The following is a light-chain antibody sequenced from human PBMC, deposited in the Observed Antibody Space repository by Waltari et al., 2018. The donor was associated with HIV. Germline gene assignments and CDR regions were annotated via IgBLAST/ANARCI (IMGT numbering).Light chain of an antibody. CDR2: EVS. J-gene: IGLJ3*02. CDR1: SSDVGGYNY. CDR3: NSYTKTNTWV. Sequence: QSALTQPASVSGSPGQSITISCTGHSSDVGGYNYLSWYQQYPGNAPKRRIYEVSNRPRGVSNRFSGSKSVSTASLTISGLQAEDEADYYCNSYTKTNTWVFGGGTKLTVL. V-gene: IGLV2-14*01.